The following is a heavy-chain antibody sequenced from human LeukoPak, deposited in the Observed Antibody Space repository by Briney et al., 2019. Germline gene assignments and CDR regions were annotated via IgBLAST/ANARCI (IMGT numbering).Heavy chain of an antibody. J-gene: IGHJ4*02. D-gene: IGHD3-10*01. Sequence: PGGSLRLSCAASGFTFSSYAMSWVRQAPGKGLEWVSAISGSGGSTYYADSVKGRFTISRDNSKNTPYLQMNSLRAEDTAVYYCAKDPRHYYGSGSAWVGSLTYWGQGTLVTVSS. V-gene: IGHV3-23*01. CDR2: ISGSGGST. CDR3: AKDPRHYYGSGSAWVGSLTY. CDR1: GFTFSSYA.